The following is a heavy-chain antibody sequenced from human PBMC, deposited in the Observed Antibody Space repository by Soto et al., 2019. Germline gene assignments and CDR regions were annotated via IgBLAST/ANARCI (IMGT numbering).Heavy chain of an antibody. D-gene: IGHD1-26*01. CDR3: ARDSGISAGNYYYYDGMDV. Sequence: SETLSLTYAVYGGSFSGYYWSWIRQPPGKGLEWIGEINHSGSTNYNPSLKSRVTISVDTSKNQFSLKLSSVTAADTAVYYCARDSGISAGNYYYYDGMDVWGQGTTVT. CDR2: INHSGST. CDR1: GGSFSGYY. V-gene: IGHV4-34*01. J-gene: IGHJ6*02.